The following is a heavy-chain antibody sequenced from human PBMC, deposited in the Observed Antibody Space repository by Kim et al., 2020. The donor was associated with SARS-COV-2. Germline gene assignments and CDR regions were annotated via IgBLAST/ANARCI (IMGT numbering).Heavy chain of an antibody. V-gene: IGHV3-7*01. D-gene: IGHD5-12*01. CDR1: GFTFSNYW. CDR2: LRQDASGK. CDR3: ARSISNIEAPRIGVYFDY. J-gene: IGHJ4*02. Sequence: GGSLRLSCAASGFTFSNYWMSWVRQAPGKGLEWVATLRQDASGKFYVDSVKGRFTISRGYAENSFFLHMSSLRAEDTAVYYCARSISNIEAPRIGVYFDYWGQGSLVTVSS.